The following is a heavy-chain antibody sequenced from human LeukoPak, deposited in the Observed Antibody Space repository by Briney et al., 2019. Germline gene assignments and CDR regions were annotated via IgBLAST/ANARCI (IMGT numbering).Heavy chain of an antibody. CDR1: GGTFSSYA. V-gene: IGHV1-69*04. J-gene: IGHJ4*02. CDR2: IIPILGIA. D-gene: IGHD5-18*01. CDR3: ARDSAAYSYGNFDY. Sequence: SVKVSCKASGGTFSSYAISWVRQAPGQGLEWMGRIIPILGIANYAQKLQGRVTMTTDTSTSTAYMELRSLRSDDTAVYYCARDSAAYSYGNFDYWGQGTLVTVSS.